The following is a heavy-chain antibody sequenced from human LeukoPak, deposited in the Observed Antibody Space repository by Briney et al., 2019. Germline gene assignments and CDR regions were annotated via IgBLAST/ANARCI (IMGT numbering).Heavy chain of an antibody. CDR2: ISGSGGVA. CDR1: GFTFSTYS. D-gene: IGHD2-21*02. Sequence: GGSLRLSCVASGFTFSTYSMGWVRQAPGKGLEWVSAISGSGGVAFYADSVKGRFTISRDNSKITLYLQMNSLRAEDTAVYYCARLPSVYYYYGMDVWGQGTTVTVSS. CDR3: ARLPSVYYYYGMDV. V-gene: IGHV3-23*01. J-gene: IGHJ6*02.